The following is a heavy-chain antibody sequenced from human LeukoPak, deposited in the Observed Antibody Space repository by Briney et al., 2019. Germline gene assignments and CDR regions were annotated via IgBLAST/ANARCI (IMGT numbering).Heavy chain of an antibody. D-gene: IGHD3-9*01. Sequence: SGTLSLTCTVSGGSISSYYWSWIRQPPRKGVEGVVYIYYSGSTNSNPPLTSGVTISVDTSKNQFSLKLSSVTAADTAVYYCARSKDILTGYCFDYWGQGTLVTVSS. J-gene: IGHJ4*02. CDR1: GGSISSYY. CDR2: IYYSGST. CDR3: ARSKDILTGYCFDY. V-gene: IGHV4-59*01.